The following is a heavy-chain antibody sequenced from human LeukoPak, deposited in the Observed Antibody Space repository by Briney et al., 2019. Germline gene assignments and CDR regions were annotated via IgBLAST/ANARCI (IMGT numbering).Heavy chain of an antibody. V-gene: IGHV3-7*01. CDR2: LKQDGSEI. D-gene: IGHD2-15*01. Sequence: PGGSLRLSCAASGFTFSDYWMNWVRQAPGKGLEWVAILKQDGSEILYVVSVKGRFTISRDNAKSSLYLQMNSLRAEDTAVYYCAGGAGWSIDYWGQGTLVTVSS. CDR1: GFTFSDYW. CDR3: AGGAGWSIDY. J-gene: IGHJ4*02.